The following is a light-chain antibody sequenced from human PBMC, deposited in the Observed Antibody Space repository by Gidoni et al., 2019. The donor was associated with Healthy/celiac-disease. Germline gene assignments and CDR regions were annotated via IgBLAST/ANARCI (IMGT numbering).Light chain of an antibody. V-gene: IGKV4-1*01. CDR3: QQYYSTPIT. CDR1: QSVLYSSNNKYY. CDR2: WAS. Sequence: EIVMTQSPDSLAVSLGERATLDCKSSQSVLYSSNNKYYLAWYQQKPGQPPKLLIYWASTRESGVPDLFSGCGSGPFFPLTISVLPAEDVAVYYCQQYYSTPITFGQGTRLEIK. J-gene: IGKJ5*01.